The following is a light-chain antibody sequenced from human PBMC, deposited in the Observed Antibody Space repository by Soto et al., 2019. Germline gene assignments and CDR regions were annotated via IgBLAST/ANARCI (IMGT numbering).Light chain of an antibody. J-gene: IGKJ2*01. CDR3: QQYYSSPYT. CDR2: WAS. V-gene: IGKV4-1*01. Sequence: DIVMTQSPDSLAVSLGERATINCKSSQSVLSSSNNKNYLAWYQHKSGQPAKLLIYWASTRESGVPDRFRGSGSGTDFTLTISSLQAEDVAVYYCQQYYSSPYTFGQGTKLEIK. CDR1: QSVLSSSNNKNY.